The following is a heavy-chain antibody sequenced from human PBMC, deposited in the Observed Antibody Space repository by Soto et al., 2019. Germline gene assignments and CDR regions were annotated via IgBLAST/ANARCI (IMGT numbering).Heavy chain of an antibody. CDR3: AKATGIAVAGRYGMDV. V-gene: IGHV3-43*01. J-gene: IGHJ6*02. CDR2: ISWDGGST. D-gene: IGHD6-19*01. CDR1: GFTFDDYT. Sequence: GGSLRLSCAASGFTFDDYTMHWVRQAPGEGLEWVSLISWDGGSTYYADSVKGRFTISRDNSKNSLYLQMNSLRTEDTALYYCAKATGIAVAGRYGMDVWGQGTTVTVSS.